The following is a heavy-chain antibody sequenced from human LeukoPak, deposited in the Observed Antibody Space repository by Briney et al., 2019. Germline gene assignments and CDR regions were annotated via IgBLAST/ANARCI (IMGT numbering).Heavy chain of an antibody. CDR2: IYHSGSA. CDR1: GGSISSSNW. Sequence: SETPSLTCAVSGGSISSSNWWSWVRPPPGKGLEWIGEIYHSGSANQNPSLKSRVSMSLDKSKNQFSLRLTSVTAADTAVYYCARIPSGSYGIFDYWGQGTLVTVSS. D-gene: IGHD1-26*01. CDR3: ARIPSGSYGIFDY. V-gene: IGHV4-4*02. J-gene: IGHJ4*02.